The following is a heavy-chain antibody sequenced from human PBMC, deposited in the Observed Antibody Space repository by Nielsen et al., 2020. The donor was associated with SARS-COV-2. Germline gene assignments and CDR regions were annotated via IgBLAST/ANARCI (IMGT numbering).Heavy chain of an antibody. V-gene: IGHV3-23*01. J-gene: IGHJ6*02. D-gene: IGHD6-19*01. CDR1: GFTFSSYA. CDR3: AKTSQSDDYYYYCGMDV. CDR2: ISGSGGST. Sequence: GESLKISCAASGFTFSSYAMSWVRQAPGKGLEWVSAISGSGGSTYYADSVKGRFTISKDNSKNTLYLQMNSLRAEDTAVYYCAKTSQSDDYYYYCGMDVWGQGTTVTVSS.